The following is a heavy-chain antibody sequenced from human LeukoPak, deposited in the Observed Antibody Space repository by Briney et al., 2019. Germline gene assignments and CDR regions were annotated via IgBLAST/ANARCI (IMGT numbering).Heavy chain of an antibody. CDR3: ARVRTYCSGGSCLDY. J-gene: IGHJ4*02. V-gene: IGHV1-2*02. CDR1: GYTFTGYY. CDR2: INPNSGGT. Sequence: EASVKVSCKASGYTFTGYYMHWVRQAPGQGLEWMGWINPNSGGTNYAQKFQGRVTMTRDTSISTAYMELSRLRSDDTAVYYCARVRTYCSGGSCLDYWGQGTLVTVSS. D-gene: IGHD2-15*01.